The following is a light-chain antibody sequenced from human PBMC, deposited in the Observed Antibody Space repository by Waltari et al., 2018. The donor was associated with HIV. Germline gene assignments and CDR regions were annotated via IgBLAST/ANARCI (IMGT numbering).Light chain of an antibody. Sequence: SYDLIQPPSVSMSPGQKASIPCSGDKLESNYVRLYQQKPGQSPVLLIYQDTKRPSGIPERFSGSNSGNTATLTISGTQAMDEADYYCQAWDSSAAVVFGGGTKLTVL. J-gene: IGLJ2*01. CDR2: QDT. V-gene: IGLV3-1*01. CDR3: QAWDSSAAVV. CDR1: KLESNY.